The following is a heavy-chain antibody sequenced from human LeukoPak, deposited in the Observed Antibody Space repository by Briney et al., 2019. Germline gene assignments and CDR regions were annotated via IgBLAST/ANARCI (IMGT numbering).Heavy chain of an antibody. V-gene: IGHV1-8*03. CDR1: GYTFTSYD. J-gene: IGHJ4*02. CDR2: MNPNSGNT. CDR3: ARGRFGFGELLSSHFDY. Sequence: ASVKVSCKASGYTFTSYDINWVRQATGQGLEWMGWMNPNSGNTGYAQKFQGRVTITRNTSISTAYMELSSLRSEDTAVYYCARGRFGFGELLSSHFDYWGQGTLVTVSS. D-gene: IGHD3-10*01.